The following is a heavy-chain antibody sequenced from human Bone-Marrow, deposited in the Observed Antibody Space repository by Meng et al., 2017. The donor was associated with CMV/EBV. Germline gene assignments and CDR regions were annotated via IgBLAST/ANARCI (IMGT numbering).Heavy chain of an antibody. CDR1: GFTFSSYS. Sequence: ETLSLTCAASGFTFSSYSMNWVRQAPGKGLEWVSSISSSSSYIYYADSVKGRFTISRDNAKNSLYLQLNSLRAEDTAVYYCAREEIVGATQDAFDIWGQGTMVTVSS. CDR2: ISSSSSYI. D-gene: IGHD1-26*01. J-gene: IGHJ3*02. V-gene: IGHV3-21*01. CDR3: AREEIVGATQDAFDI.